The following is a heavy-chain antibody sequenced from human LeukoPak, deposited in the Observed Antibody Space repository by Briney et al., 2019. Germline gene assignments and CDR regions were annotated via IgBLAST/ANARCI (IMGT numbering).Heavy chain of an antibody. CDR2: INNDGSRT. V-gene: IGHV3-74*01. CDR1: GFTLSNSW. D-gene: IGHD3-10*01. CDR3: ARGGVSGGFDY. J-gene: IGHJ4*02. Sequence: PGGSLRLSCAASGFTLSNSWMFWVRQLPGKGLKYVSEINNDGSRTSYADSVKGRFTISRDGAENTLFLQMNSLRAEDTAVYFCARGGVSGGFDYWGQGTLVTVSS.